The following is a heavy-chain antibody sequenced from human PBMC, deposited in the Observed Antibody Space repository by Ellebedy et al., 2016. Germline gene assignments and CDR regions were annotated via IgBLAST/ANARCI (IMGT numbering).Heavy chain of an antibody. Sequence: SETLSLTCTVSGGSISSSSYYWGWIRQPPGKGLEWIGSIYYSGSTYYNPSLKSRVTISVDTSKNQFSLKLSSVTAADTAVYYCARHDYDILTFDYWGQGTLVTVSS. CDR1: GGSISSSSYY. V-gene: IGHV4-39*01. J-gene: IGHJ4*02. D-gene: IGHD3-9*01. CDR3: ARHDYDILTFDY. CDR2: IYYSGST.